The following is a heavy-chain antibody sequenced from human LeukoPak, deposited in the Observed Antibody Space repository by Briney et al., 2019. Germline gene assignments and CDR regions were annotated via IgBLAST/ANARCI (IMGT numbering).Heavy chain of an antibody. J-gene: IGHJ4*02. CDR3: TRYNNDHFDY. CDR1: GFTFGGYG. V-gene: IGHV3-33*08. D-gene: IGHD1-14*01. CDR2: IAYDGSRA. Sequence: GGSLRLSFAGSGFTFGGYGCHGFGQTPGKGLDWVAVIAYDGSRAFFADSVKGRLTISRDNSKNTMSVQMDDLRAEDTAVYYCTRYNNDHFDYWGQGTLVTVSS.